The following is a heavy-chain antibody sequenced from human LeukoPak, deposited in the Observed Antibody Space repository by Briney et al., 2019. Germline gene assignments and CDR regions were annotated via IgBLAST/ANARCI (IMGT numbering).Heavy chain of an antibody. D-gene: IGHD2/OR15-2a*01. CDR1: GVTFSGYS. J-gene: IGHJ3*02. Sequence: RGSLRLSCAASGVTFSGYSMNWVRQAPGKGLEWVSAITATSLHIYYADSVKGRFTISRDNAKNSLYLQMNSLRAEDTAVYYCARDPLYQRYIWGQGTMVTVSS. CDR3: ARDPLYQRYI. CDR2: ITATSLHI. V-gene: IGHV3-21*01.